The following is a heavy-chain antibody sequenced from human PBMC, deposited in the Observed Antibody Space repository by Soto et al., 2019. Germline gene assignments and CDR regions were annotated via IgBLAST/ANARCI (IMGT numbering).Heavy chain of an antibody. V-gene: IGHV4-31*03. CDR3: ARDPTSYYYGSGSYWFRDYYYGMDV. J-gene: IGHJ6*02. CDR2: IYYSGST. CDR1: DGSISSGGYY. D-gene: IGHD3-10*01. Sequence: SETLSLTCTVSDGSISSGGYYWSWIRQHPGKGLEWIGFIYYSGSTYYNPSLKSRVTISVGTSKNQFSLKLSSVTAADTAVYYCARDPTSYYYGSGSYWFRDYYYGMDVWGQGTTVTVSS.